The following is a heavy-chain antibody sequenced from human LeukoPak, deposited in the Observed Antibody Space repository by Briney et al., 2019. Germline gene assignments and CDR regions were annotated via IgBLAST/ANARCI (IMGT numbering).Heavy chain of an antibody. J-gene: IGHJ5*02. CDR3: AREDCSSTSCYPGVFDP. CDR1: GGSISSGSYY. CDR2: IYTSGST. V-gene: IGHV4-61*02. Sequence: PSETLSLTCTVSGGSISSGSYYWSWIRQPAGKGLEWIGRIYTSGSTNYNPSLKSRVTISIDTSKNQFSLKLSSVTAADTAVYYCAREDCSSTSCYPGVFDPWGQGTLVTVSS. D-gene: IGHD2-2*01.